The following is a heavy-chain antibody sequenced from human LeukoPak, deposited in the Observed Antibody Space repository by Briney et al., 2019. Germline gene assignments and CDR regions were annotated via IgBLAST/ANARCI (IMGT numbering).Heavy chain of an antibody. CDR2: IIPIFGTA. CDR3: AREINDYGEG. V-gene: IGHV1-69*05. J-gene: IGHJ4*02. CDR1: GGTFSSYA. D-gene: IGHD4-17*01. Sequence: SVKVSCKASGGTFSSYAISWVRQAPRQGLEWMGRIIPIFGTANHAQKFQGRVTITTDESTSTAYMELSSLRSEDTAVYYCAREINDYGEGWGQGTLVTVSS.